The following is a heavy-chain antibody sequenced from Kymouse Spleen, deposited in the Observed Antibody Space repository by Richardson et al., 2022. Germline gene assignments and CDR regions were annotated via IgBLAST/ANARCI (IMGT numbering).Heavy chain of an antibody. D-gene: IGHD3-9*01. J-gene: IGHJ6*02. CDR1: GGSFSGYY. CDR2: INHSGST. V-gene: IGHV4-34*01. Sequence: QVQLQQWGAGLLKPSETLSLTCAVYGGSFSGYYWSWIRQPPGKGLEWIGEINHSGSTNYNPSLKSRVTISVDTSKNQFSLKLSSVTAADTAVYYCARDRDYDILTGYYSPFYYYGMDVWGQGTTVTVSS. CDR3: ARDRDYDILTGYYSPFYYYGMDV.